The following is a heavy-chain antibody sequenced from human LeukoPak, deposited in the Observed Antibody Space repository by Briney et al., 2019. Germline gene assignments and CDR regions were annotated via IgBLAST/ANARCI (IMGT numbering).Heavy chain of an antibody. CDR1: GFTFSSNE. V-gene: IGHV3-48*03. CDR2: ISATGYTI. Sequence: GGSLRLSCAASGFTFSSNEMSWVRQAPGKGLEWVSYISATGYTIYYTDSVKGRFTISRDNAKNSLYLQMNSLRAEDTAAYYCARVSRSGSWGIFDYWGQGTLVTVSS. CDR3: ARVSRSGSWGIFDY. J-gene: IGHJ4*02. D-gene: IGHD3-16*01.